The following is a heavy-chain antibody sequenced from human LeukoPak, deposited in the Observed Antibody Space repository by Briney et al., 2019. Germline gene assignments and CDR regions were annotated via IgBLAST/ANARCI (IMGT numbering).Heavy chain of an antibody. CDR1: GYSFTNYG. CDR2: INTNSEDP. Sequence: ASVKVSCKASGYSFTNYGMNWLRQAPGQGLEWMGWINTNSEDPTYAQGFTGRFVFSLDTSVSTAYLQISSLKAEDTAVYYCARESLPLKAVGTFGYWGQGTLVTVSS. D-gene: IGHD6-19*01. V-gene: IGHV7-4-1*02. J-gene: IGHJ4*02. CDR3: ARESLPLKAVGTFGY.